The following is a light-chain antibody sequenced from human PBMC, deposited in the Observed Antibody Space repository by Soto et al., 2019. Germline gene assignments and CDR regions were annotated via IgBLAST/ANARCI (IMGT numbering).Light chain of an antibody. V-gene: IGLV2-11*01. CDR3: CSYAGSYPLWV. CDR2: DVN. J-gene: IGLJ3*02. CDR1: SSDVGDYNY. Sequence: QSALTQPRSVSGSPGQSVTVSCTGTSSDVGDYNYVSWYQQHPGKAPKLMIYDVNKRPSGVPDRFSGSKSGNTASLTISGLQPEDEADYYCCSYAGSYPLWVFGGGTKLTVL.